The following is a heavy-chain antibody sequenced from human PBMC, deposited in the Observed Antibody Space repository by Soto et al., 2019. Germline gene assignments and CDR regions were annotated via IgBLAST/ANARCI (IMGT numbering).Heavy chain of an antibody. CDR1: GVSLSTSGEG. Sequence: QITLRESGPTLVQPTQTLTLTCTLSGVSLSTSGEGVGWIRQPPGKALEWLALIYWDDDKRFSPSLKSRLAITRDISKNQVVMTMTDMDPEDTAIYYCAHRQRTVVVGAPFDLWGQGSQVTVSS. V-gene: IGHV2-5*02. CDR3: AHRQRTVVVGAPFDL. CDR2: IYWDDDK. D-gene: IGHD2-15*01. J-gene: IGHJ4*02.